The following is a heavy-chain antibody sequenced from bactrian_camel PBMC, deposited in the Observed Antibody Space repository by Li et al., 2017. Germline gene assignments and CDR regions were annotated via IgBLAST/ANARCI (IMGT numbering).Heavy chain of an antibody. V-gene: IGHV3-2*01. D-gene: IGHD5*01. CDR1: GFTFGTYA. Sequence: HVQLVESGGGLVQPGGSLRLSCAASGFTFGTYAMSWVRQAPGKGLEWVSSIYKDGSNTNYADSVKDRFTISRDNAKNTVYLQMNNLKSEDTALYYCAGLKTWGSYDNNPGPGNGCGAGLGNWYFGYWGHGTQVTVS. J-gene: IGHJ6*01. CDR3: AGLKTWGSYDNNPGPGNGCGAGLGNWYFGY. CDR2: IYKDGSNT.